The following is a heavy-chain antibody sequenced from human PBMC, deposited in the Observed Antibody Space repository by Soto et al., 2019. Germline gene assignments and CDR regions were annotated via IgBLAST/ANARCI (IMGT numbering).Heavy chain of an antibody. CDR3: AKALSNWNYGWLYYYYGMGV. V-gene: IGHV3-23*01. J-gene: IGHJ6*02. CDR1: GFTFSSYA. D-gene: IGHD1-7*01. Sequence: GGSLRLSCAASGFTFSSYAMSWVRQAPGKGLEWVSAISGSGGSTYYADSVKGRFTISRDNSKNTLYLQMNSLRAEDTAVYYCAKALSNWNYGWLYYYYGMGVWGQGTTVTVSS. CDR2: ISGSGGST.